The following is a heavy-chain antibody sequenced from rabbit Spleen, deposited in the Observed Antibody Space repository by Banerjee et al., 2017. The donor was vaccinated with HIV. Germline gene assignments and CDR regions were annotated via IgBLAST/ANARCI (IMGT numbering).Heavy chain of an antibody. D-gene: IGHD2-1*01. CDR1: GFSFSNKEV. J-gene: IGHJ4*01. V-gene: IGHV1S40*01. CDR3: ARDVRTASANYGGGGDL. CDR2: INAYTGKP. Sequence: QSLEESGGDLVKPGASLTLTCTASGFSFSNKEVMCWFRQAPGKGLEWIACINAYTGKPVYASWAKGRFTISKTSSTTVTLELNSLTAADTATYFCARDVRTASANYGGGGDLWGQGTLVTVS.